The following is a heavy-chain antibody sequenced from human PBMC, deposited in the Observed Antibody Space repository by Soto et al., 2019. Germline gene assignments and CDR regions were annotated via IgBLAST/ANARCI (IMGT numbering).Heavy chain of an antibody. Sequence: ASVKVSCKASGYTFPSYYMHWVRQAPGQGLEWMGIINPSGGSTSYAQKFQGRVTMTRDTSTSTVYMELSSLRSEDTAVYYCARDRPILGVVPLNWFDPWGQGTLVTVSS. D-gene: IGHD3-3*01. V-gene: IGHV1-46*01. CDR2: INPSGGST. J-gene: IGHJ5*02. CDR1: GYTFPSYY. CDR3: ARDRPILGVVPLNWFDP.